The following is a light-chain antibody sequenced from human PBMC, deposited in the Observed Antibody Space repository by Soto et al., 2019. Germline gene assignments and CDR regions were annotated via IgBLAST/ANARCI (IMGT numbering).Light chain of an antibody. Sequence: DVVMTQSPFSLPVNLGEPAAISCRSTQSLVHSDGDTYLSWFHQRPGQSPRRLIFRVSKRDFGVPPRFIGSGSGTDFTLEITSVEAEDVGVYYCMQGTHWPPYTFGQGTRLEIK. CDR1: QSLVHSDGDTY. CDR3: MQGTHWPPYT. V-gene: IGKV2-30*02. J-gene: IGKJ2*01. CDR2: RVS.